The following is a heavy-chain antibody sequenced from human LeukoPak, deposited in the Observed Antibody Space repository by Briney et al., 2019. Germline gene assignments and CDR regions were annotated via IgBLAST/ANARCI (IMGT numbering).Heavy chain of an antibody. J-gene: IGHJ4*02. CDR3: AKGPYSGSYPSDY. CDR2: ISGSGGST. Sequence: AGGSLRLSCAASGFTFSSYAMSWVRQAPGEVLEWVSAISGSGGSTYYADSVKGRFTISRDNSKNTLYLQMNSLRAEDTAVYYCAKGPYSGSYPSDYWGQGTLVTVSS. D-gene: IGHD1-26*01. CDR1: GFTFSSYA. V-gene: IGHV3-23*01.